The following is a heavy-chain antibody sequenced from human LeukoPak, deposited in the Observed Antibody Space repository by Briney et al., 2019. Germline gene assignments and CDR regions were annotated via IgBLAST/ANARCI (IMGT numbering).Heavy chain of an antibody. Sequence: GASVKVSCKVSGYTLTELSMHWVRPAPGKGLEWMGGFDPEDGETIYAQKFQGRVTMTTDTSTSTAYMELRSLRSDDTAVYYCARDILDGGGSFLHTVYMDVWGKGTTVTVSS. V-gene: IGHV1-24*01. CDR3: ARDILDGGGSFLHTVYMDV. CDR2: FDPEDGET. CDR1: GYTLTELS. D-gene: IGHD1-26*01. J-gene: IGHJ6*03.